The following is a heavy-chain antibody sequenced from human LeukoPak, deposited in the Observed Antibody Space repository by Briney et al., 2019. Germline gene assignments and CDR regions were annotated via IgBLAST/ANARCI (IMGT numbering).Heavy chain of an antibody. CDR3: ARDRGYYDILTGYYERAFDY. J-gene: IGHJ4*02. D-gene: IGHD3-9*01. CDR1: SGSISIYY. V-gene: IGHV4-59*01. CDR2: IYYSGST. Sequence: PSETLSLTCTVSSGSISIYYWSWIRQPPGKGLEWIGYIYYSGSTNYNPSLKSRVTISVDTSKNQFSLKLSSVTAADTAVYYCARDRGYYDILTGYYERAFDYWGQGTLVTVSS.